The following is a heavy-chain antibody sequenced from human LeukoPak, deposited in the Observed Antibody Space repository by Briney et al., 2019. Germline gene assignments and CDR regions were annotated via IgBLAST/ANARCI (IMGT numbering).Heavy chain of an antibody. CDR2: IHYTGGT. J-gene: IGHJ4*02. D-gene: IGHD3-22*01. V-gene: IGHV4-59*08. CDR3: ARWASESGAYYLEF. CDR1: GGSISSYY. Sequence: SETLSLTCTVSGGSISSYYWSWIRQPPGKGLEWIGHIHYTGGTSYNPSLKSRIAISVDMSKNQFSLKLNSMTATDTAVYYCARWASESGAYYLEFWGQGIWVTVSS.